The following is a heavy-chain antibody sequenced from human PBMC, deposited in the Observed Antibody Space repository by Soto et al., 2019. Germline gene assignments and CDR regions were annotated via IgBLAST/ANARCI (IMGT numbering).Heavy chain of an antibody. CDR1: GGSISSGDYY. Sequence: SETLSLTCTVSGGSISSGDYYWNWIRQPPGKGLEWIGYIYYSGSTYYNPSLKSRVTISVDTSKNQFSLKLSSVTAADTAVYYCARESATALYYFDYWGQGTLVTVSS. V-gene: IGHV4-30-4*01. CDR2: IYYSGST. J-gene: IGHJ4*02. CDR3: ARESATALYYFDY. D-gene: IGHD1-26*01.